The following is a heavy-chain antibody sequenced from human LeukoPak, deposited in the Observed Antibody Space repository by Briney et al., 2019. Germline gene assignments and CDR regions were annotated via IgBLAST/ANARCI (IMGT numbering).Heavy chain of an antibody. J-gene: IGHJ4*02. CDR1: GYTFTDYY. CDR2: INPNGGGT. D-gene: IGHD3-22*01. CDR3: ANSFDSSGYFSFDY. Sequence: ASVQVSCKASGYTFTDYYMHWVRQAPGQGLEWMGWINPNGGGTTYAQKFQGRVTITRDTSISTACMELGSLRSDDTAVYYCANSFDSSGYFSFDYWGQGTLVTVST. V-gene: IGHV1-2*02.